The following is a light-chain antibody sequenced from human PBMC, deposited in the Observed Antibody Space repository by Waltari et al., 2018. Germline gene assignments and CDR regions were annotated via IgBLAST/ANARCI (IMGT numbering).Light chain of an antibody. Sequence: QSALTQPASVSGSPGQSITISCTGTSSDVGGYNYVSWYQQHPGKAPKRMFYDIVNRPLGISIRFSGSKSGNTASLAISGLQAEDEADYYCSSYTTGNSLGVFGGGTKLTVL. V-gene: IGLV2-14*03. J-gene: IGLJ2*01. CDR1: SSDVGGYNY. CDR3: SSYTTGNSLGV. CDR2: DIV.